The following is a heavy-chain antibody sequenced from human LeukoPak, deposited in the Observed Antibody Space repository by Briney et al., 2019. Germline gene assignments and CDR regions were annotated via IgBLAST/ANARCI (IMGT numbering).Heavy chain of an antibody. CDR1: GGSISSSSYY. Sequence: KSSETLSLTCTVSGGSISSSSYYWGWIRQPPGKGLEWIGSIYYSGSTYYNPSLKSRVTISVDTSKNQFSLKLSSVTAADTAVYYCARVGNTAAHWFDPWGQGTLVTVSS. D-gene: IGHD5-18*01. V-gene: IGHV4-39*07. CDR3: ARVGNTAAHWFDP. J-gene: IGHJ5*02. CDR2: IYYSGST.